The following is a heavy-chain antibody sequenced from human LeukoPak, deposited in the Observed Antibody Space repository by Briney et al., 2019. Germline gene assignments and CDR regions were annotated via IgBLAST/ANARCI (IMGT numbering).Heavy chain of an antibody. CDR2: FDPEDGET. J-gene: IGHJ4*02. D-gene: IGHD3-22*01. CDR1: GCTLTELS. Sequence: ASVKVSCKVSGCTLTELSMHWVRQAPGKGLEWMGGFDPEDGETIYAQKFQGRVTMTEDTSTDTAYMELSSLRSEDTAVYYCAPGSTYYDDSSGYYRFDYWGQGTLVTVSS. V-gene: IGHV1-24*01. CDR3: APGSTYYDDSSGYYRFDY.